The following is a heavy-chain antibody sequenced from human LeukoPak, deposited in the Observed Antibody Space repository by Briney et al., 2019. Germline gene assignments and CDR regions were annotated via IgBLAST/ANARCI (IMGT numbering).Heavy chain of an antibody. V-gene: IGHV3-30-3*01. CDR1: GFTFSSYA. D-gene: IGHD3-16*01. Sequence: GRSLRLSCAASGFTFSSYAMHWARQAPGKGLEWVAVISYDGSNKYYADSVKGRFTISRDNSKNTLYLQMDSLRAEDTAVYYCARDLHQGDDYYYYYGMDVWGQGTTVTVSS. J-gene: IGHJ6*02. CDR3: ARDLHQGDDYYYYYGMDV. CDR2: ISYDGSNK.